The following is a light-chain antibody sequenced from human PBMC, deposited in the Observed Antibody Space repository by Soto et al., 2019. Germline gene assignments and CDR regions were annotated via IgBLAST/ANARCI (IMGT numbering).Light chain of an antibody. J-gene: IGKJ2*01. CDR1: QSVTTN. CDR3: QQYNNWSYT. CDR2: GAS. V-gene: IGKV3-15*01. Sequence: EIVMTQSPDTLSVSPGERATLSCRASQSVTTNLAWYQQKPGQAPRLLIYGASTRATGITARFSGSGSGTEFTLTISSLQSDDFSVYHCQQYNNWSYTFGQGTKLEIK.